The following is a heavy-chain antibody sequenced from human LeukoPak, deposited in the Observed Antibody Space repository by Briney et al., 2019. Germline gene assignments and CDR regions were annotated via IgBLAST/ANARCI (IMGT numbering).Heavy chain of an antibody. V-gene: IGHV3-21*01. J-gene: IGHJ5*02. D-gene: IGHD6-19*01. CDR2: ISSSSSYI. CDR3: ARPFSIAVAGTGP. CDR1: GFTFSSYS. Sequence: GGSLRLSCAASGFTFSSYSMNWVRQAPGKGLEWVSSISSSSSYIYYADSVKGRFTISRDSAKNSLYLQMNSLRAEDTAVYYCARPFSIAVAGTGPWGQGTLVTVSS.